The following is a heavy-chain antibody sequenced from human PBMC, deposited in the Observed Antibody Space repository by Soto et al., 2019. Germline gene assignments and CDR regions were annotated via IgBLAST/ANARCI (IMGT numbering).Heavy chain of an antibody. D-gene: IGHD3-16*01. CDR2: ISYDGSNK. J-gene: IGHJ4*02. Sequence: GSLRLSCAASGFTFSSYAMHWVRQAPGKGLEWVAVISYDGSNKYYADSVKGRFTISRDNSKNTLYLQMNSLRAEDTAVYYCARLGSAYYDYVWGSYAKVDYWGQGTLVTVSS. CDR3: ARLGSAYYDYVWGSYAKVDY. CDR1: GFTFSSYA. V-gene: IGHV3-30-3*01.